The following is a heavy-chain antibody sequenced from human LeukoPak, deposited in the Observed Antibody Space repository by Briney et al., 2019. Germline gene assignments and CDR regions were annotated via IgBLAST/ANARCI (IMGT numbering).Heavy chain of an antibody. CDR2: ISSISSYI. V-gene: IGHV3-21*01. J-gene: IGHJ4*02. D-gene: IGHD3-16*02. Sequence: GGSLRLSCAASRFTFSTYSMNWVRQAPGKGLEWVSSISSISSYIYYADSVKGRFTISRENAKNSLYLQMNSLRAEDTAVYYCARWLGAIAWPYYFDYWGQGTLVTVSS. CDR1: RFTFSTYS. CDR3: ARWLGAIAWPYYFDY.